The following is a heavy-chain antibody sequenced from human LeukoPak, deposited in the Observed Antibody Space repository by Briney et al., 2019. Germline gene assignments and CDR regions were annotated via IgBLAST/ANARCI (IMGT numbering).Heavy chain of an antibody. CDR2: ISSSGSTI. D-gene: IGHD3-10*01. CDR1: GFTFSSYE. CDR3: ARGYYYGSWSYL. J-gene: IGHJ4*02. Sequence: PGGSLRLSCAASGFTFSSYEMNWVRQAPGKGLEGVSYISSSGSTIYYADSVKGRFTISRDNAKNSLYLQMNSLRAEDTAVYYCARGYYYGSWSYLWGQGTLVTVSS. V-gene: IGHV3-48*03.